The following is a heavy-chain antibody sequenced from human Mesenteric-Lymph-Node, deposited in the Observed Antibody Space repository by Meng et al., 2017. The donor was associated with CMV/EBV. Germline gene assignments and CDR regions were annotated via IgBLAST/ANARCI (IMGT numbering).Heavy chain of an antibody. CDR1: GYTFTGHY. V-gene: IGHV1-2*02. CDR2: ISPNGGGT. J-gene: IGHJ6*02. D-gene: IGHD4-17*01. Sequence: ASVKVSCKASGYTFTGHYIFWMRQAPGQGLEWVGWISPNGGGTNSGQKFQDRVTMTRDTSITTAFMEMTSLRSDDTAVYYCARSTVTTTSYYYGMDVWGQGTTVTVSS. CDR3: ARSTVTTTSYYYGMDV.